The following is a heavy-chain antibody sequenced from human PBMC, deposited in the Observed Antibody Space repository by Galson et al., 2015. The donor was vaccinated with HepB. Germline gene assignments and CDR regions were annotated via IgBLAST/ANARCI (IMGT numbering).Heavy chain of an antibody. CDR2: IYRGDKT. J-gene: IGHJ6*02. D-gene: IGHD3-16*01. CDR3: ARDQTSWGYYYYGLDV. V-gene: IGHV3-53*05. CDR1: GFTVGNNS. Sequence: LRLSCAASGFTVGNNSMSWVRQAPGKGLDWVSLIYRGDKTHYADSVKGRFTISRDTSKNTLFLQMNSLRAEDTAVYYCARDQTSWGYYYYGLDVWGQGTTVTVSS.